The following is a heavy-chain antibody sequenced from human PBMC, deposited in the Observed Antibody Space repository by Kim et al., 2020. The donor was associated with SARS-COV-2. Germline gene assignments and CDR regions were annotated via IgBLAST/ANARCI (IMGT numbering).Heavy chain of an antibody. CDR3: ARERSSYGTDY. D-gene: IGHD5-18*01. Sequence: TNYAQKFQGRVTMTRDTSISTAYMELSRLRSDDTAVYYCARERSSYGTDYWGQGTLVTVSS. CDR2: T. V-gene: IGHV1-2*02. J-gene: IGHJ4*02.